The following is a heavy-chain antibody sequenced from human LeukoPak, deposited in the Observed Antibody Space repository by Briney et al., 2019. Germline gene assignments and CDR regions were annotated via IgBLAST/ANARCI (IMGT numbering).Heavy chain of an antibody. Sequence: PGGSLRLSCAASGFTFSRHWMHWVRQGPGKGLVWVSRINSDGSSTNYADSVKGRFTISRDNSKNTLSLLMNSLRADDTAVYYCVRDTSGYAEFDYWGQGTLVTVSS. CDR1: GFTFSRHW. CDR3: VRDTSGYAEFDY. V-gene: IGHV3-74*01. D-gene: IGHD3-22*01. J-gene: IGHJ4*02. CDR2: INSDGSST.